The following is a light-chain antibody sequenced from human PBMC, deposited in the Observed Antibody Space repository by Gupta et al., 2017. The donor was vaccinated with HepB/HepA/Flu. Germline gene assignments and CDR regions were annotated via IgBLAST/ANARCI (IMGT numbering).Light chain of an antibody. Sequence: QSALTQPASASGSPGQSITIPCTGSSSDIGAHNYVSWYQHHPGQAPRLMIYDVSGRPSGVSVRFSGSKSGNTASLTISGLRTEDEAFYYCSSYTTTSPVAFGGGTKVTVL. CDR1: SSDIGAHNY. CDR2: DVS. J-gene: IGLJ2*01. CDR3: SSYTTTSPVA. V-gene: IGLV2-14*03.